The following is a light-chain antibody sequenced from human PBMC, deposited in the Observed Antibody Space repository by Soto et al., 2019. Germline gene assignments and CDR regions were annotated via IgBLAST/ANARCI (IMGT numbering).Light chain of an antibody. Sequence: DIQMTQSPSTLSASVGDRVTITCRASQSISSYLNCYQHKPGRAPKVLIYAASSLQSGVPSRFSGSGSGTEFTLTISSLQPEDFATYYCLQHNSYPRTFGQGTKVDIK. V-gene: IGKV1-17*01. CDR2: AAS. J-gene: IGKJ1*01. CDR1: QSISSY. CDR3: LQHNSYPRT.